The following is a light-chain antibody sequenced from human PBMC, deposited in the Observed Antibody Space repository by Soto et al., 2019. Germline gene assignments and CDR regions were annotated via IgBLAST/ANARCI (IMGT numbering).Light chain of an antibody. V-gene: IGKV3-11*01. CDR1: QSVSRY. CDR2: DAS. J-gene: IGKJ4*01. Sequence: EIVLTQSPGTLSLSPGDRATLSCRASQSVSRYLAWYQQKPGQAPRLLIYDASNRATGIPARFSGSGSGTDFTLTISSLEPEDFAVYYCQQRGNWPSFGGGTKVEIK. CDR3: QQRGNWPS.